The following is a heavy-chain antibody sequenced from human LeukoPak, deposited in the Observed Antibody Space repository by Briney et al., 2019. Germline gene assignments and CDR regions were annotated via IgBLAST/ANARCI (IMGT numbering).Heavy chain of an antibody. J-gene: IGHJ4*02. CDR3: ARLQKRDSRDY. V-gene: IGHV3-7*02. Sequence: PGGSLRLSCAASGFTFSNYWMSWVRQAPGKGLEWVANIKEDGSEKYHVDSVKGRFTVSRDNTKNSLYLQMSSLRAEDTAVYYCARLQKRDSRDYWGQGTLVTVSS. CDR1: GFTFSNYW. CDR2: IKEDGSEK. D-gene: IGHD5-24*01.